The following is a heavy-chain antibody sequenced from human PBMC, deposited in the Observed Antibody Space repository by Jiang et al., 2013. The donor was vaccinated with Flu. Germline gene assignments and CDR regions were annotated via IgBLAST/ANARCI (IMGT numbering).Heavy chain of an antibody. Sequence: VQLVESGAEVKKPGESLKISCKASGYDFTNYWIAWVRQMPGKGLEWMGNIYPRDSDTRYSPSFQGQVTISADKSISTAYLQWSILKASDTAIYYCARLPSMVRGRHFDYWGQGTLVTVSS. CDR1: GYDFTNYW. J-gene: IGHJ4*02. D-gene: IGHD3-10*01. CDR2: IYPRDSDT. CDR3: ARLPSMVRGRHFDY. V-gene: IGHV5-51*01.